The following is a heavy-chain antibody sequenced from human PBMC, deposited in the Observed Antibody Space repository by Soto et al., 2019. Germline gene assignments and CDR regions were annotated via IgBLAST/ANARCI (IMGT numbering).Heavy chain of an antibody. CDR3: ARDDGSSPTDYYYYGMGV. Sequence: SEMLSLTCTVSGGSISSGDYYWSWIRQPPGKGLEWIGYIYYSGSTYYNPSLKSRVTISVDTSKNQFSLKLSSVTAADTAVYYCARDDGSSPTDYYYYGMGVWGQGTTVTVSS. V-gene: IGHV4-30-4*01. D-gene: IGHD6-6*01. J-gene: IGHJ6*02. CDR2: IYYSGST. CDR1: GGSISSGDYY.